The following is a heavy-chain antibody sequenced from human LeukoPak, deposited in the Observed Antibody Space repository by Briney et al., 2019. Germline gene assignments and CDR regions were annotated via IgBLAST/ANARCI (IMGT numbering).Heavy chain of an antibody. Sequence: GSLRLSCAASGFTFSSYAMHWVRQAPGKGLEWVSSISSSSSYIYYADSVKGRFTISRDNAKNSLYLQMNSLRAEDTAVYYCARDKYYDSSGYPISWGQGTLVTVSS. CDR2: ISSSSSYI. CDR1: GFTFSSYA. J-gene: IGHJ4*02. CDR3: ARDKYYDSSGYPIS. D-gene: IGHD3-22*01. V-gene: IGHV3-21*01.